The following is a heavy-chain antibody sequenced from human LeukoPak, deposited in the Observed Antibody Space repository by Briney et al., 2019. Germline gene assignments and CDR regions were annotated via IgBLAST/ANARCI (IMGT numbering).Heavy chain of an antibody. V-gene: IGHV1-69*05. D-gene: IGHD6-13*01. CDR3: ARVEHSSSLRWCDP. CDR2: IIPIFGTT. J-gene: IGHJ5*02. Sequence: GASVKVSCKASGGTFSNYAIRWVRQAPGQGLEWMGRIIPIFGTTNCAQKFQGRVTITRDKSTSTAYMELSSLRSEDTAVYYCARVEHSSSLRWCDPCGQGTLVTVSA. CDR1: GGTFSNYA.